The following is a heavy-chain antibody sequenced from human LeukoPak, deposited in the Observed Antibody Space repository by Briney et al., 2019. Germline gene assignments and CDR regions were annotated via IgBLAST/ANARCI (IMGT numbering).Heavy chain of an antibody. CDR2: ISWNSGSI. Sequence: PGRSLRLSCAASRFTFDDYAMHWVRQAPGKGLEWVSGISWNSGSIGYADSVKGRFTISRDNAKNSLYLQVNSLRAEDMALYYCAKDIGSALDIWGQGTMVTVSS. CDR1: RFTFDDYA. J-gene: IGHJ3*02. CDR3: AKDIGSALDI. V-gene: IGHV3-9*03.